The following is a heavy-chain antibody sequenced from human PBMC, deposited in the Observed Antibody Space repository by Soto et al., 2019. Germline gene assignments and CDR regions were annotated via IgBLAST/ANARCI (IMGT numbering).Heavy chain of an antibody. Sequence: SETLSLTCTVSGGSISSSSYYWGWIRQPPGKGLKWIGSIYYSGSTYYNPSLKSRVTISVDTSKNQFSLKLSSVTAADTVVYYCAKRHTTVATPANYFDYWGQGALVTVSS. CDR1: GGSISSSSYY. J-gene: IGHJ4*02. CDR2: IYYSGST. V-gene: IGHV4-39*01. D-gene: IGHD1-1*01. CDR3: AKRHTTVATPANYFDY.